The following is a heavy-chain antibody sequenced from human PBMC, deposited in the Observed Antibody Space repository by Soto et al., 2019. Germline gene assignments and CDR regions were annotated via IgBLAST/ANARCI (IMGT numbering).Heavy chain of an antibody. CDR2: INAANGDT. CDR3: VRRHVSATGIDWFDP. D-gene: IGHD6-13*01. J-gene: IGHJ5*02. Sequence: ASVKVSCKASGYTFTSYGIHWVRQAPGQRLEWMGWINAANGDTKYSPKFQGRATITRDTSASTAYMELSSLRSEDTAVYYCVRRHVSATGIDWFDPWGQGTLVTVSS. CDR1: GYTFTSYG. V-gene: IGHV1-3*01.